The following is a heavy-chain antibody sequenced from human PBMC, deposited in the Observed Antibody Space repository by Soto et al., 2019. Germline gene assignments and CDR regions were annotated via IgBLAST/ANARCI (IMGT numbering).Heavy chain of an antibody. CDR2: INPNSGGT. Sequence: ASVKVSCKASGYTFTGYYMHWVRQAPGQGLEWMGWINPNSGGTNYAQKFQGWVTMTRDTSISTAYMELSRLRSDDTAVYYCARGYYDSSGYSFGYWGQGTLVTVSS. J-gene: IGHJ4*02. V-gene: IGHV1-2*04. CDR1: GYTFTGYY. CDR3: ARGYYDSSGYSFGY. D-gene: IGHD3-22*01.